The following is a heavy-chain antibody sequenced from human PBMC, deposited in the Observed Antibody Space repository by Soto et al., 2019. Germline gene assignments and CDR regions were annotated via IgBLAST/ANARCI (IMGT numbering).Heavy chain of an antibody. CDR1: GFTFSRFW. D-gene: IGHD2-2*01. CDR2: INQDGSVQ. J-gene: IGHJ4*02. CDR3: ASAIVVVPVVRRLFDY. Sequence: GGSLRLSCAASGFTFSRFWMSWVRQAPGKGLEWVANINQDGSVQNYVDSMRGRFTISRDNAKNSLYLQINSLRADDTAVYYCASAIVVVPVVRRLFDYWGQGTLVTVSS. V-gene: IGHV3-7*01.